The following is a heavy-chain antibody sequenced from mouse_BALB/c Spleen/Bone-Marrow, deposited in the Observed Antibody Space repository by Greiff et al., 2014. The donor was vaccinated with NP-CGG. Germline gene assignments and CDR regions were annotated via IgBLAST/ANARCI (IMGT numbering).Heavy chain of an antibody. J-gene: IGHJ4*01. CDR2: ILPGSGST. V-gene: IGHV1-9*01. CDR3: GNYYAMDY. Sequence: VQLQQSGAELMRPGASVKISCKATGYTFSSYWIEWVKQRPGHGLEWIGEILPGSGSTNYNEKFKGKATFTADTSSNTAYMQLSSLTSEDSAVYYCGNYYAMDYWGQGTSVTVSS. CDR1: GYTFSSYW.